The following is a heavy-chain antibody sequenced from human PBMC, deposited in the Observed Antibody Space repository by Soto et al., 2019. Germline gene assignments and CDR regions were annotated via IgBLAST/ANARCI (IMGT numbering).Heavy chain of an antibody. V-gene: IGHV3-33*01. CDR1: GFTFRSYG. Sequence: QVQLVESGGGVVQPGRSLRLSCAASGFTFRSYGLHWVRQAPGKGLEWVAVIWYVGSSKYYADSVKGRFTISRDNSKNTLHLQMNSLRAEDTAVYYCARWGIAAGDYWGQGTLVTVSS. J-gene: IGHJ4*02. CDR3: ARWGIAAGDY. D-gene: IGHD6-13*01. CDR2: IWYVGSSK.